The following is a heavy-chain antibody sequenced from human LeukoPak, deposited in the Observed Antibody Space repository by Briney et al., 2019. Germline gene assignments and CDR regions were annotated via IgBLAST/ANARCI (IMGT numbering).Heavy chain of an antibody. CDR1: GFTFSSYW. Sequence: PGGSLRLSCAASGFTFSSYWMSWVRQAPGKGLEWIGYIYYRGSTNYNPSLKSRVTISVDTSKNQFSLKLTSVTAADTAVYYCAREGTPMAVFDYWGQGTLVTVSS. V-gene: IGHV4-59*01. D-gene: IGHD5-18*01. J-gene: IGHJ4*02. CDR2: IYYRGST. CDR3: AREGTPMAVFDY.